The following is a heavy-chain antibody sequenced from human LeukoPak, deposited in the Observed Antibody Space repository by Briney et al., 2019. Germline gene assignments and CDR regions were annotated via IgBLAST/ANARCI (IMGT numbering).Heavy chain of an antibody. J-gene: IGHJ4*02. V-gene: IGHV3-23*01. CDR3: AKAGLLWFGELLYPTYYFDY. D-gene: IGHD3-10*01. Sequence: PGGSLRLSCAASGFTFSSYAMSWVRQAPGKGLEWVSAISGSGGSTYYADSVKGRFTISRDNSKNTLYLQMNSLRAEDTAVYYCAKAGLLWFGELLYPTYYFDYWGQGTLVTVSS. CDR2: ISGSGGST. CDR1: GFTFSSYA.